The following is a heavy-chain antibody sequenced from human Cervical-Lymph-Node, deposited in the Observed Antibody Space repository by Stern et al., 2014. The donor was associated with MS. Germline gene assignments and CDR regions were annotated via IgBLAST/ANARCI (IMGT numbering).Heavy chain of an antibody. CDR1: GGTFSKFP. CDR2: SFPVFGTP. D-gene: IGHD6-13*01. Sequence: VQLAESGAEVTKTGSSAKVSCKASGGTFSKFPSSWVRQAQGQGLVWLGGSFPVFGTPTYAQEFRGRVTITADVSTSTVYMELSSLRSDDTAVYYCALSSETSDRWYSLGYDLWGQGTLVTVSS. J-gene: IGHJ5*02. CDR3: ALSSETSDRWYSLGYDL. V-gene: IGHV1-69*01.